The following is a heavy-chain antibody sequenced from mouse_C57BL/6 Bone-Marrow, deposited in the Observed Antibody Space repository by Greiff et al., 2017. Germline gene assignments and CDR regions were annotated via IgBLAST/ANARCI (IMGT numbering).Heavy chain of an antibody. CDR1: GYTFTSYW. J-gene: IGHJ2*01. D-gene: IGHD1-1*01. V-gene: IGHV1-50*01. CDR3: ARRRVYYGSRRVDY. CDR2: IDPSDSYP. Sequence: QVQLQQPGAELVKPGASVKLSCKASGYTFTSYWMQWVKQRPGQGLEWIGEIDPSDSYPNYNQKFKGKATLTVDTSSSTAYMQLSSLTSEDSAVYYCARRRVYYGSRRVDYWGQGTTLTVSS.